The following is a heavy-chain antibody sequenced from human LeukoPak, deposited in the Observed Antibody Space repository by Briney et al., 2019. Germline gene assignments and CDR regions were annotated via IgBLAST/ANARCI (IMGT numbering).Heavy chain of an antibody. CDR2: IYYSGST. V-gene: IGHV4-61*08. CDR1: GGSISSGGYY. J-gene: IGHJ3*02. Sequence: SETLSLTCTVSGGSISSGGYYWSWIRQPPGKGLEWIGYIYYSGSTNYNPSLKSRVTISVDTSKNQFSLKLSSVTAADTAVYYCASRLLGSGWSRGSHAFDIWGQGTMVTVSS. CDR3: ASRLLGSGWSRGSHAFDI. D-gene: IGHD6-19*01.